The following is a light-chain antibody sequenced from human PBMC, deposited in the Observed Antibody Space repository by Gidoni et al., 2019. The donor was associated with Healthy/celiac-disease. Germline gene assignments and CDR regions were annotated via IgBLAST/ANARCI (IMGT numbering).Light chain of an antibody. V-gene: IGLV1-47*01. Sequence: QSVLHQPPSASGNPGQRVTISCSGSSSNIGSNYEYWSQQLPGTAPKLLIYRNNQRPSGVPDRFSGSKSGTSASLAISGLRSEDEADYYCAAWDDSLSGVVFGGGTKLTVL. J-gene: IGLJ2*01. CDR3: AAWDDSLSGVV. CDR2: RNN. CDR1: SSNIGSNY.